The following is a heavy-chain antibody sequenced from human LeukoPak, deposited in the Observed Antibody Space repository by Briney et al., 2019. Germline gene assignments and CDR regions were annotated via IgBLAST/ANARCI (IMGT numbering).Heavy chain of an antibody. CDR1: GGTLSSYA. V-gene: IGHV1-69*04. D-gene: IGHD6-13*01. CDR2: IIPILGIA. Sequence: SVKVSCKASGGTLSSYAISWVRQAPGQGLEWMGRIIPILGIANYAQKFQGRVTITADKSTSTAYMELSSLRSEDTAVYYCARFSRQLVPWFDPWGQGTLVTVSS. CDR3: ARFSRQLVPWFDP. J-gene: IGHJ5*02.